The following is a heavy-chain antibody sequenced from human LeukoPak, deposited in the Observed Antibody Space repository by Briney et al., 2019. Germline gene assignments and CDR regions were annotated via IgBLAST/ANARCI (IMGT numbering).Heavy chain of an antibody. CDR2: ISSSVGST. Sequence: SGGSLRLSCAASGFSLSSYAMSCVRHAPGKGLEWVSAISSSVGSTYYADSVKGRFTISRDNSKNTPYLKMTSLRAEDTAVYYRAKVGGSGDGGNDYWGQGALVTVSS. J-gene: IGHJ4*02. D-gene: IGHD3-10*01. CDR3: AKVGGSGDGGNDY. CDR1: GFSLSSYA. V-gene: IGHV3-23*01.